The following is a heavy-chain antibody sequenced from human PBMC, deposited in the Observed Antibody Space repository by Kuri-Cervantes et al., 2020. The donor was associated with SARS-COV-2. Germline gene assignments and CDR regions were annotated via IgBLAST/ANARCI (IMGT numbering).Heavy chain of an antibody. Sequence: ASVKVSCKASGYTFTSSGSSWVRQAPGQGLEWMGWVSGYNGHTNYAQKLQGRVTMTTDTSTTTAYMELRSLRSDDTAVFYCVRDGYGDYVDYWAREPWSPSPQ. J-gene: IGHJ4*02. CDR2: VSGYNGHT. V-gene: IGHV1-18*04. CDR1: GYTFTSSG. D-gene: IGHD2-21*01. CDR3: VRDGYGDYVDY.